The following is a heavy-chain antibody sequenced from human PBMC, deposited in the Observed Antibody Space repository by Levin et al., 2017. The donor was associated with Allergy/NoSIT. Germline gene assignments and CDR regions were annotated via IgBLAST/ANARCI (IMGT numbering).Heavy chain of an antibody. CDR3: ARPLGSGWHPFDF. Sequence: GGSLRLSCVASGFTLSNYWMSWVRQAPGKGLEWVANVKGDGSDKWYVGSVRGRFTISRDNVNNSLYLQMNSLRVEDTAIYYCARPLGSGWHPFDFWGQGTLVTVSS. CDR2: VKGDGSDK. CDR1: GFTLSNYW. J-gene: IGHJ4*02. D-gene: IGHD6-19*01. V-gene: IGHV3-7*01.